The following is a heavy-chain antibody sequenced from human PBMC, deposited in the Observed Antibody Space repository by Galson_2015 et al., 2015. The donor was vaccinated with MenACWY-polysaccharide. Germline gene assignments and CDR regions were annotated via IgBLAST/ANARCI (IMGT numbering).Heavy chain of an antibody. D-gene: IGHD2-21*01. V-gene: IGHV3-23*01. CDR1: GFPFSRYA. J-gene: IGHJ4*02. Sequence: SLRLSCAASGFPFSRYAMTWVRQAPGKGLEWVSTVSGTDGNTYYAASVRGRFTTSRDNSKNTVYLQMNSLRAEDTAIYYCAKGLASFDFWGQGNLVTGSS. CDR2: VSGTDGNT. CDR3: AKGLASFDF.